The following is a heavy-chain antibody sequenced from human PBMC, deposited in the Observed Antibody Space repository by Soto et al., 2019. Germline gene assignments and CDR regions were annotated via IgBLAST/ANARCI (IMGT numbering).Heavy chain of an antibody. J-gene: IGHJ2*01. D-gene: IGHD1-26*01. Sequence: QVQLLQSGAEVKKPGTSVRVSCRASGYTFKDYDINWVRRAPGQGLEWMGWMNPNSGNTAYARKFQDRITLTRRGSARTGFMELRSLAPEGTAVYYCARRMKWRLWCFDPWGRGTQVTVSS. CDR1: GYTFKDYD. V-gene: IGHV1-8*01. CDR3: ARRMKWRLWCFDP. CDR2: MNPNSGNT.